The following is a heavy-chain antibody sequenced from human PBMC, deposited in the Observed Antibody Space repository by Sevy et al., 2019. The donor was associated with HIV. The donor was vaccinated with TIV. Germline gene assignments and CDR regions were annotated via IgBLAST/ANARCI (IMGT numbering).Heavy chain of an antibody. CDR3: AKGRKAGSSATYFDS. CDR1: GFIFEDFA. D-gene: IGHD6-19*01. V-gene: IGHV3-9*01. Sequence: GGSLRLSCAVSGFIFEDFAMHWVRQVPGRGLEWVAHITWKSGDIDYAGSVKGRFTISRDNAKRSLYLEMNSLTGEDTAFYYCAKGRKAGSSATYFDSWGQGTMVTVSS. J-gene: IGHJ4*02. CDR2: ITWKSGDI.